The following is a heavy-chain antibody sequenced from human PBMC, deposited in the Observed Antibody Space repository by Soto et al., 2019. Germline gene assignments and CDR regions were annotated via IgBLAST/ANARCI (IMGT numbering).Heavy chain of an antibody. D-gene: IGHD7-27*01. V-gene: IGHV3-30*18. CDR2: ISNDGSNR. CDR3: AKAIYDTGVDEY. Sequence: QVQVVESGGGVVQPGTSLRLSCVASGFSFKSYGMHWVRQAPGKGLEWVALISNDGSNRYYEDSVKGRFTVSRDNPTNTVSLQMNSLRPDDTALSYCAKAIYDTGVDEYWGQRTHVIVSS. CDR1: GFSFKSYG. J-gene: IGHJ4*02.